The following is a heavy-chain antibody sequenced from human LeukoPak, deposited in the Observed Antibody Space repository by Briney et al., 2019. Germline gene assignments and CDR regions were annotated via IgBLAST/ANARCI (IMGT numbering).Heavy chain of an antibody. Sequence: GRSLRLSCAASGFTFSSYGTHWVRQAPGRGLEWVAVISYAGTEKSHAESVKGRFTISRDNAKNTLYLEMNTLRAEDTAVYYCVEVAPAAATGHYYGMDVWGQGTTVTVSS. J-gene: IGHJ6*02. D-gene: IGHD2-2*01. CDR3: VEVAPAAATGHYYGMDV. CDR2: ISYAGTEK. CDR1: GFTFSSYG. V-gene: IGHV3-30*18.